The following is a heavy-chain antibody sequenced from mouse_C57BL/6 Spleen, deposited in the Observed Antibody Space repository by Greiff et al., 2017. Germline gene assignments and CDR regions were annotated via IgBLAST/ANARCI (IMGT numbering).Heavy chain of an antibody. J-gene: IGHJ4*01. CDR3: ARAEDYDDAMDY. CDR2: ITPSSGYT. V-gene: IGHV1-7*01. Sequence: VQRVESGAELAKPGASVKLSCKASGYTFTSYWLHWVKQRPGQGLEWIGYITPSSGYTKYNQKFKDKATLTADKSSSTAYMQLSSLTYEDSAVYYCARAEDYDDAMDYWGQGTSVTVSS. CDR1: GYTFTSYW. D-gene: IGHD2-4*01.